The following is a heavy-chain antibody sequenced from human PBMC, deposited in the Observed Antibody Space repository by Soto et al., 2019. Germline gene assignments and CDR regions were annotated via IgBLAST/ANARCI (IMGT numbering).Heavy chain of an antibody. CDR3: ATLQGYCSGGSCYEYYFDY. J-gene: IGHJ4*02. V-gene: IGHV4-4*02. CDR2: IYHSGST. CDR1: GGSISSSNW. D-gene: IGHD2-15*01. Sequence: QVQLQESGPGLVKPSGTLSLTCAVSGGSISSSNWWSWVRQPPGKGLEWIGEIYHSGSTNYNPSLQSRVTISVDKSKNQFSLKLSSVTAADTAVYYCATLQGYCSGGSCYEYYFDYWGQGTLVTVSS.